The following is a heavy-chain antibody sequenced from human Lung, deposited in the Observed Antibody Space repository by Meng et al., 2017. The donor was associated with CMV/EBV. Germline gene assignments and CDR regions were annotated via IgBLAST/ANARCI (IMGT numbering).Heavy chain of an antibody. V-gene: IGHV4-34*01. CDR2: INHSGST. D-gene: IGHD6-19*01. Sequence: SETLSLXXGVYGGSFSDYYWSWIRQPPGKGLEWIGEINHSGSTNYNPSLKSRLTVSIDTSSDQFSLRLTSVTAADTSVYYCARVHWLAYYFDSWGQGTLVTVSS. J-gene: IGHJ4*02. CDR1: GGSFSDYY. CDR3: ARVHWLAYYFDS.